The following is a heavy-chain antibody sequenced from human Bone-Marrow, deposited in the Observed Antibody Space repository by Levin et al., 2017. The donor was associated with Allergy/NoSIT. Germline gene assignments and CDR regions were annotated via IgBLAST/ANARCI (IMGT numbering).Heavy chain of an antibody. Sequence: SQTLSLTCIVSGDSISSSSYYWGWIRQPPGKGLEWIGNIYYTGNTYYYPSLKSRVTISTDTSKNQFSLHLSSVTAADTAVYYRATHTATGTGRGPLTYWGQGTLVTVSS. V-gene: IGHV4-39*01. CDR2: IYYTGNT. CDR3: ATHTATGTGRGPLTY. J-gene: IGHJ4*02. D-gene: IGHD1-1*01. CDR1: GDSISSSSYY.